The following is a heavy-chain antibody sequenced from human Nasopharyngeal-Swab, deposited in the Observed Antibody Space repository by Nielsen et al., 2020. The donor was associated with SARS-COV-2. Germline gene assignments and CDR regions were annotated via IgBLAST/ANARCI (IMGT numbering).Heavy chain of an antibody. CDR3: ARGEYSGYALRY. CDR1: GFTLSSYW. D-gene: IGHD5-12*01. CDR2: ISGDGSNT. Sequence: GESLKISCAASGFTLSSYWMHWVRQAPGKGLVWVSRISGDGSNTFYADSVKGRFTISRDNAKNSLYLQMNSLRAEDTAVYYCARGEYSGYALRYWGQGTLVTVSS. V-gene: IGHV3-74*01. J-gene: IGHJ4*02.